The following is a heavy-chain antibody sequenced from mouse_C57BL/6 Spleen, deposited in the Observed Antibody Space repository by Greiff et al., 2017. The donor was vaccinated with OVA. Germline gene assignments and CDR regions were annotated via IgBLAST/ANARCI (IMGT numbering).Heavy chain of an antibody. J-gene: IGHJ2*01. CDR1: GYTFTSYW. Sequence: VQLQQPGAELVMPGASVKLSCKASGYTFTSYWMHWVKQRPGQGLEWIGEIDPSDSYTNYNQKFKGKSTLTVDKSSSTAYMQRSSLTSEDSAVYYCARGDGGDYWGQGTTLTVSS. CDR3: ARGDGGDY. V-gene: IGHV1-69*01. CDR2: IDPSDSYT. D-gene: IGHD2-3*01.